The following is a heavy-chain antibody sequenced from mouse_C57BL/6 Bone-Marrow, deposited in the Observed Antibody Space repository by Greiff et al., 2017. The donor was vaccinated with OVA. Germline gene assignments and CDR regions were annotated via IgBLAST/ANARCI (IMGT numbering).Heavy chain of an antibody. V-gene: IGHV1-85*01. Sequence: VMLVESGPELVKPGASVKLSCKASGYTFTSYDINWVKQRPGQGLEWIGWIYPRDGSTKYNEKFKGKATLTVDTSSSTAYMELHSLTSEDSAVYFCAKYDYDDGGYFDYWGQGTTLTVSS. CDR3: AKYDYDDGGYFDY. CDR1: GYTFTSYD. J-gene: IGHJ2*01. CDR2: IYPRDGST. D-gene: IGHD2-4*01.